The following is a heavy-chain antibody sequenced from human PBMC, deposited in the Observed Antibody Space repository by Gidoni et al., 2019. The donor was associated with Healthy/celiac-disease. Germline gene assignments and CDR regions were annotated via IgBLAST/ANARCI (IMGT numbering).Heavy chain of an antibody. CDR3: ARDQDFSGSYFSYYYGMDV. CDR2: INPNSGGT. Sequence: QVQLVQSGAEVKKPGASVTVSCKASGYPFTGYYMHWVRQPPGQGLEWMGWINPNSGGTNYAQKFQGRVTMTRDTSISTAYMELSRLRSDDTAVYYCARDQDFSGSYFSYYYGMDVWGQGTTVTVSS. J-gene: IGHJ6*02. V-gene: IGHV1-2*02. D-gene: IGHD1-26*01. CDR1: GYPFTGYY.